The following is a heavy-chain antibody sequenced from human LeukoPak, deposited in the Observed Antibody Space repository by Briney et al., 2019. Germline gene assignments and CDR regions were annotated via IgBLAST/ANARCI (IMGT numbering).Heavy chain of an antibody. V-gene: IGHV3-7*01. D-gene: IGHD3-22*01. CDR1: GFTFSTYW. J-gene: IGHJ1*01. CDR2: IKTDGSEK. CDR3: ATYSSLNRREFQY. Sequence: PGGSLRLSCAASGFTFSTYWMGWVRQGPGKGLQWVANIKTDGSEKYYVDSVKGRFTISRDNAKNSLYLQMNSLRAEDTAVYYCATYSSLNRREFQYWGQGTLLTVSS.